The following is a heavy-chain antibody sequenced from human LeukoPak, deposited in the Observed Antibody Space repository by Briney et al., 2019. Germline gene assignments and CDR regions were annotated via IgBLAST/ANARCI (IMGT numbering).Heavy chain of an antibody. CDR2: IGVGGTT. D-gene: IGHD3-22*01. J-gene: IGHJ4*02. Sequence: GGSLRLSCAASGVTFSTYGFHWVRQAPGKGLEWVSGIGVGGTTYYADSVKGRFTISRDTSKNTLYLQMNSLRVEDTAVYYCAKTQGYYDCWGQGTLVTVSS. V-gene: IGHV3-23*01. CDR3: AKTQGYYDC. CDR1: GVTFSTYG.